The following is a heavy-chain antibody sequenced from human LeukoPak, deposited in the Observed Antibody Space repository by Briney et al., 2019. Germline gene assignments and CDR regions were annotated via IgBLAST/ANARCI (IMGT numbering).Heavy chain of an antibody. CDR3: TRDVAAAWLGYYYYYYYMDV. J-gene: IGHJ6*03. CDR1: GFTFGDYA. CDR2: IRSKAYGGTT. V-gene: IGHV3-49*03. Sequence: GGSLRLSCTASGFTFGDYAMSWFRQAPGKGLEWVGFIRSKAYGGTTEYAASVKGRFTISRDDSKSIAYLQMNSLKTEDTAVYYCTRDVAAAWLGYYYYYYYMDVWGKGTTVTISS. D-gene: IGHD6-13*01.